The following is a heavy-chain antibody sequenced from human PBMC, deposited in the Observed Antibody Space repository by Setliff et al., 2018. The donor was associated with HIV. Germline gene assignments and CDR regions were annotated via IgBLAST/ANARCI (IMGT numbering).Heavy chain of an antibody. Sequence: SETLSLTCTVSGGSISGYYWSWIRQSPGKGLEWIGYIYTSGSTKYNPSLKSRVSMSVDMSKNQLSLKLTSVTAADTAIYYCARGVNFDYWGQGTQVTVSS. CDR3: ARGVNFDY. D-gene: IGHD3-3*01. CDR2: IYTSGST. J-gene: IGHJ4*02. V-gene: IGHV4-59*01. CDR1: GGSISGYY.